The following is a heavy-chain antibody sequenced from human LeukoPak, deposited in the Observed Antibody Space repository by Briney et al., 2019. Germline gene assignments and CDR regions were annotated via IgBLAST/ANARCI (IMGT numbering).Heavy chain of an antibody. J-gene: IGHJ4*02. CDR1: GGIFSSYT. V-gene: IGHV1-69*04. Sequence: SVKVSCKASGGIFSSYTISWVRQAPGQGLEWMGRIIPLLGIANYAQKFQGRVTIIADKSTGTAYMELSSLRSEDTAVYYCARDDADSAYADGDYWGQGTLVTVSS. D-gene: IGHD5-12*01. CDR2: IIPLLGIA. CDR3: ARDDADSAYADGDY.